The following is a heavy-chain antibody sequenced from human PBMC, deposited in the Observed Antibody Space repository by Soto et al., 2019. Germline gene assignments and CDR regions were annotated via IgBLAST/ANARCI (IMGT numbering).Heavy chain of an antibody. CDR3: ARTTVTYYFDY. Sequence: EVQLVESGGGLVQPEGSLRLSCAASGFTVSSNYMSWVRQAPGKGLEWVSVIYSGGSTYYADSVKGRFTISRDNSKNTLYLQMNSLRAEDTAVYYCARTTVTYYFDYWGQGTLVTVSS. CDR1: GFTVSSNY. J-gene: IGHJ4*02. D-gene: IGHD4-17*01. V-gene: IGHV3-66*01. CDR2: IYSGGST.